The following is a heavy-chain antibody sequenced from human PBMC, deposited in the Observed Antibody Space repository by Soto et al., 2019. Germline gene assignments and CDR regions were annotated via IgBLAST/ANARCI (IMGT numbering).Heavy chain of an antibody. CDR2: INPNSGGT. V-gene: IGHV1-2*02. D-gene: IGHD2-21*02. J-gene: IGHJ1*01. CDR1: GYTFTGYY. Sequence: ASVKVSCKASGYTFTGYYMHWVRQAPGQGLEWMGFINPNSGGTNYAQKFQGRVTMTRDTSTSTVYMELSSLRSEDTAVYYCAREHIVVVTANKRPDFEXWGQGTLVTVSX. CDR3: AREHIVVVTANKRPDFEX.